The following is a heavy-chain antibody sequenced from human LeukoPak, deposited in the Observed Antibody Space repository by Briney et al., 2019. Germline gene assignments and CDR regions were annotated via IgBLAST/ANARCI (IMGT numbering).Heavy chain of an antibody. CDR3: ARGRPRFDY. V-gene: IGHV4-59*01. CDR2: IYYSGST. CDR1: GGSISSYY. J-gene: IGHJ4*02. Sequence: SETLSLTCTVSGGSISSYYWSWLRQPPGKGLEWVGYIYYSGSTNYNPPLKSRVTISVDTSKNQFSLKLSSVTAADTAVYYCARGRPRFDYWGQGTLVTVSS.